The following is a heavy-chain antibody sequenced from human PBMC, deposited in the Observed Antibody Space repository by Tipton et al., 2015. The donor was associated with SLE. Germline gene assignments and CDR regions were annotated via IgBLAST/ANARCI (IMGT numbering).Heavy chain of an antibody. V-gene: IGHV1-2*02. Sequence: QVQLVQSGAEVKKPGASMKVSCKASGYTFTGYYIHWVRQAPGQGLEWMGWINPNSGDTNYAQKLQGRVTMTRDTSISTAYMELSRLRSDDTAVYYCARDGIWFRELSNEGWIDPWGQGTLVTVSS. CDR2: INPNSGDT. J-gene: IGHJ5*02. CDR1: GYTFTGYY. D-gene: IGHD3-10*01. CDR3: ARDGIWFRELSNEGWIDP.